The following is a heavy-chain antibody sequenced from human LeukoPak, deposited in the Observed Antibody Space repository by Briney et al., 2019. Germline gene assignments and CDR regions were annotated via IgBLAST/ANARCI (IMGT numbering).Heavy chain of an antibody. CDR3: ARVDYYGSGSYYNGDY. CDR1: GFTFSSYW. J-gene: IGHJ4*02. D-gene: IGHD3-10*01. CDR2: IKQDGSEK. Sequence: PGGSLRLSFAASGFTFSSYWRTGARQAPGRGLEGVANIKQDGSEKYYVDSVKGRFTISRDNAKNSLYLQMNSLRAEDTAVYYCARVDYYGSGSYYNGDYWGQGTLVTVSS. V-gene: IGHV3-7*03.